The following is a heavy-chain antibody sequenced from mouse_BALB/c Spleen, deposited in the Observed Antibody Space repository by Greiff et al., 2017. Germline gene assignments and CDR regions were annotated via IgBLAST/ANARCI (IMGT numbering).Heavy chain of an antibody. Sequence: VQLKESGPELVKPGASVKMSCKASGYTFTSYVMHWVKQKPGQGLEWIGYINPYNDGTKYNEKFKGKATLTSDKSSSTAYMELSSLTSEDSAVYYCARMGYGNYFDYWGQGTTLTVSS. CDR2: INPYNDGT. J-gene: IGHJ2*01. CDR3: ARMGYGNYFDY. D-gene: IGHD2-1*01. CDR1: GYTFTSYV. V-gene: IGHV1-14*01.